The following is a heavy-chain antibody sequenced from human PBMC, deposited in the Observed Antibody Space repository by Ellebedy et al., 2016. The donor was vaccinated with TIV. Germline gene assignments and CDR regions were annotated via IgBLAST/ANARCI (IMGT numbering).Heavy chain of an antibody. CDR1: GFTFSNYA. CDR2: ISSSSSYI. Sequence: GESLKISCAASGFTFSNYAMNWVRQAPGKGLEWVSSISSSSSYINYADSVKGRFTISRDNAKNSLYLLMNSLRPEDTALYYCVVRGDADSPWAGDFTDVWGKGTAVTVSS. J-gene: IGHJ6*04. V-gene: IGHV3-21*04. D-gene: IGHD2-21*02. CDR3: VVRGDADSPWAGDFTDV.